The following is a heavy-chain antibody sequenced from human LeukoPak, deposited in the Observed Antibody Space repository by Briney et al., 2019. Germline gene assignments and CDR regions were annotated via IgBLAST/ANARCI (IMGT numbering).Heavy chain of an antibody. Sequence: GGSLRLSCAASGVTFTAYPMTWVRQAPGKGQEWVSTLTASGGTTYYADSVRGRCTISRDNSRDMLYLQRNSLRRDDTAVYYCAKNWGGGSNYLSHCGQGTLVTVSS. CDR2: LTASGGTT. V-gene: IGHV3-23*01. CDR1: GVTFTAYP. D-gene: IGHD1-26*01. CDR3: AKNWGGGSNYLSH. J-gene: IGHJ4*02.